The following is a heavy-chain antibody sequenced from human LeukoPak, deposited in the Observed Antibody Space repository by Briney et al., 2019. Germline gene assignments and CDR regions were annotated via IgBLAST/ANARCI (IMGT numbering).Heavy chain of an antibody. CDR1: GYSISSGYY. Sequence: PSETLSLTCTVSGYSISSGYYWGWIRQPPGKGLEWIGSIYHSGSTYYNPSLKSRVTISVDTSKNQFSLKLSSVTAADTAVYYCARVGGSYYDYWGQGTLVTVSS. CDR3: ARVGGSYYDY. D-gene: IGHD1-26*01. V-gene: IGHV4-38-2*02. J-gene: IGHJ4*02. CDR2: IYHSGST.